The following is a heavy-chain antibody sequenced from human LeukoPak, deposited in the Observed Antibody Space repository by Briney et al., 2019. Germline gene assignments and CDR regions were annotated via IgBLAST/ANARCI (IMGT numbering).Heavy chain of an antibody. CDR1: GGSISSSSYY. V-gene: IGHV4-39*01. D-gene: IGHD1-26*01. CDR3: ARQLEWELLRGEEFDY. J-gene: IGHJ4*02. Sequence: PSETLSLTCTVSGGSISSSSYYWGWIRQPPGKGLEWIGSIYYSGSTYYNPSLKSRVTISVDTSKNQFSLKLSSVTVADTAVYYCARQLEWELLRGEEFDYWGQGTLVTVSS. CDR2: IYYSGST.